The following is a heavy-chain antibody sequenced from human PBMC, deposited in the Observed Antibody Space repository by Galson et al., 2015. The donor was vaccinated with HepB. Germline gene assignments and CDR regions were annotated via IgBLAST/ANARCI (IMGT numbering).Heavy chain of an antibody. D-gene: IGHD4-23*01. CDR1: GFTFSSFG. V-gene: IGHV3-33*06. Sequence: SLRLSCAASGFTFSSFGMHWVRPAPGKGLEWVAVIWYDGSKKYYADSVKGRFSISRDTSKNTLYLQMNSLRAEDTAVYYCAKEALPDYGGITGFHFWGQGTLVTVSS. CDR2: IWYDGSKK. J-gene: IGHJ4*02. CDR3: AKEALPDYGGITGFHF.